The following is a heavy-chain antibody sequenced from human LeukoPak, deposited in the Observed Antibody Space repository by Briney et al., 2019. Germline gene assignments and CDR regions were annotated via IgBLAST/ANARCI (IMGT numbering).Heavy chain of an antibody. D-gene: IGHD4-23*01. CDR2: ISHSGTI. CDR3: ARDYGGKFDY. J-gene: IGHJ4*02. CDR1: GGSISPNY. V-gene: IGHV4-59*01. Sequence: SETLSLTCTVSGGSISPNYWSWIRQPPGKGLEWIGYISHSGTINYNPSLKSRLTISVDTSKNQFSLKLTSVTAADTAVSYCARDYGGKFDYWGRGTLVTVSS.